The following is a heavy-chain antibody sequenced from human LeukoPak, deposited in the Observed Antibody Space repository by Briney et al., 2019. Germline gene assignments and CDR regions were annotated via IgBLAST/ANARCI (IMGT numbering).Heavy chain of an antibody. CDR3: ARLLWFGELSDLDY. CDR2: ISSSGSTI. Sequence: GGSLRLSCAASGFTFSDYYMSWLRQAPGKGLEWVSYISSSGSTIYYADSVKGRFTISRDNAKNSLYLQMNSLRAEDTAVYYCARLLWFGELSDLDYWGQGTLVTVSS. J-gene: IGHJ4*02. V-gene: IGHV3-11*01. CDR1: GFTFSDYY. D-gene: IGHD3-10*01.